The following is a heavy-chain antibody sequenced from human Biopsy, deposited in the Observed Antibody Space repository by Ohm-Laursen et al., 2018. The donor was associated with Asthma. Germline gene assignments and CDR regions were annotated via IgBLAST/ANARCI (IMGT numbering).Heavy chain of an antibody. CDR1: GVSIRSYY. V-gene: IGHV4-59*01. D-gene: IGHD2-15*01. Sequence: SETLSLTCTVSGVSIRSYYWTWIRQPPGKGLEWIGNIHYSGSTYSNPSLKSRVTISVDTSKKQISLRLSSVIAADTAVYYCAGFCSGGNCPDLWGQGTLVTVSS. J-gene: IGHJ1*01. CDR2: IHYSGST. CDR3: AGFCSGGNCPDL.